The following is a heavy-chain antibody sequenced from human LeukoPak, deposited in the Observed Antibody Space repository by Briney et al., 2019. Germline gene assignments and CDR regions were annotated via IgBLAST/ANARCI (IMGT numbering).Heavy chain of an antibody. V-gene: IGHV3-48*01. CDR2: ISSSSSTI. CDR1: GFTFSSYS. J-gene: IGHJ5*02. CDR3: ARTTGYYDFWSGYLAGGFDP. Sequence: GGSLRLSCAASGFTFSSYSMNWVRQAPGKGLEWVSYISSSSSTIYYADSVKGRFTISRDNAKNSLYLQMNSLRAEDTAVYYCARTTGYYDFWSGYLAGGFDPWGQGTLVTVSS. D-gene: IGHD3-3*01.